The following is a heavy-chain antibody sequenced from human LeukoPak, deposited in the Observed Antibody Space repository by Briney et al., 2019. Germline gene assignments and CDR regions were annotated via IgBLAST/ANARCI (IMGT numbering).Heavy chain of an antibody. CDR1: GYTFTGYY. CDR2: INPNSGGT. CDR3: ARDCSSTSCYTTGGFDP. D-gene: IGHD2-2*02. Sequence: ASVKVSCKASGYTFTGYYMHWVRQAPGQGLEWMGWINPNSGGTNYAQKFQGRVTMTRDMSISTAYMELSRLRSDDTAVYYCARDCSSTSCYTTGGFDPWGQGTLVTVSS. J-gene: IGHJ5*02. V-gene: IGHV1-2*02.